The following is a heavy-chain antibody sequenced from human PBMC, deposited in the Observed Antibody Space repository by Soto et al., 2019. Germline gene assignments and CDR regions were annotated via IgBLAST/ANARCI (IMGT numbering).Heavy chain of an antibody. Sequence: GGSLRLSCAASGFTFSSYLMSWVRQAPGKGLEWVANIKQDGSEKYYVDSVKGRFTISRDNAKNSLYLQMNSLRAEDTAVYYCARAQKDSSGWYEKRFFDYWGQGTLVTVSS. D-gene: IGHD6-19*01. V-gene: IGHV3-7*01. CDR3: ARAQKDSSGWYEKRFFDY. J-gene: IGHJ4*02. CDR1: GFTFSSYL. CDR2: IKQDGSEK.